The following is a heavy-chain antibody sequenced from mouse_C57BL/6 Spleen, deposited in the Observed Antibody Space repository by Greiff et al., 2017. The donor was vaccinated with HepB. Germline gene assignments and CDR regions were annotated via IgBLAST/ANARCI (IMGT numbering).Heavy chain of an antibody. J-gene: IGHJ3*01. CDR1: GYTFTSYW. CDR3: ARGRVNGFAY. D-gene: IGHD2-2*01. Sequence: QVQLQQPGAELVRPGSSVKLSCKASGYTFTSYWMDWVKQRPGQGLEWIGNIYPSDSETHYNQKFKDKATLTVDKSSSTAYMQLSSLTSEDSAVYYCARGRVNGFAYWGQGTLVTVSA. V-gene: IGHV1-61*01. CDR2: IYPSDSET.